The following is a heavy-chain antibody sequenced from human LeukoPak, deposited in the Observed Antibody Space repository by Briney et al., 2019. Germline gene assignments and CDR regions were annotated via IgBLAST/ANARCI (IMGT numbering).Heavy chain of an antibody. CDR3: VRGRAPSYGYFDY. Sequence: GGSLTLSCAASGLHLRSDWMQWVRPAPGKALVWVSRISTDGSTTYSADSVKGRFTISRDNTKNTLYLQMNSLRAEDTAVYYCVRGRAPSYGYFDYWGQGALVTVSS. J-gene: IGHJ4*02. V-gene: IGHV3-74*01. CDR1: GLHLRSDW. CDR2: ISTDGSTT. D-gene: IGHD3-16*01.